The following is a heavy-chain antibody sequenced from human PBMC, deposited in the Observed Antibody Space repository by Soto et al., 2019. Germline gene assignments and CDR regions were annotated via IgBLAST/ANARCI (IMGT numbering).Heavy chain of an antibody. CDR3: ARDQEGSGSHWLGYNYYAMDV. CDR2: ISSVGTTT. V-gene: IGHV3-11*01. Sequence: PGGSLRLSCGASGFTITDYYMSWIRQAPGKGLEWVSHISSVGTTTYYADSVKGRFSISMDNAKNSLYLQMNSLRAEDTAVYYCARDQEGSGSHWLGYNYYAMDVRGQGTTVTVSS. J-gene: IGHJ6*02. D-gene: IGHD3-10*01. CDR1: GFTITDYY.